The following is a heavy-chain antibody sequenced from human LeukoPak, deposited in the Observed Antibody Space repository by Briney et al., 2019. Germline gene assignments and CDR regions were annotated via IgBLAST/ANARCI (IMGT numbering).Heavy chain of an antibody. Sequence: GGSLRLSCAASGFSFDAYAIHWVRQAPGKGLEWVSGISWNSDRRIYADSVKGRFTISRDNAKNSLYLQMNSLRAEDTAVYYCARDPSAVVAATYFDYWGQGTLVTVSS. V-gene: IGHV3-9*01. CDR1: GFSFDAYA. CDR3: ARDPSAVVAATYFDY. CDR2: ISWNSDRR. J-gene: IGHJ4*02. D-gene: IGHD2-15*01.